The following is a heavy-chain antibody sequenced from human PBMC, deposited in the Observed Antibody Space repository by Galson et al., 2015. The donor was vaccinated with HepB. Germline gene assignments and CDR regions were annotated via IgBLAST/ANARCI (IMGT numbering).Heavy chain of an antibody. J-gene: IGHJ5*02. CDR3: ARGRRMITFGGVIVTWFDP. CDR1: GGTFSSYA. D-gene: IGHD3-16*02. V-gene: IGHV1-69*13. Sequence: SVKVSCKASGGTFSSYAISWVRQAPGQGLEWMGGIIPIFGTANYAQKFQGRVTITADESTSTAYMELSSLRSEDTAVYYCARGRRMITFGGVIVTWFDPWGQGTLVTVSS. CDR2: IIPIFGTA.